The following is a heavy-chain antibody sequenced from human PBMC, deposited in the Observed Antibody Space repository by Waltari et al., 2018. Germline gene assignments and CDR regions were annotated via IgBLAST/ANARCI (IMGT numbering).Heavy chain of an antibody. Sequence: QVQLVESGGGLVKPGGSLRLSCAASGFTFSDYYMSWIRRAPGKGPEWVSYIDGVSDGIYYTQSVKGRFTIARDNAKNTLYLQMNSLRVEDTAVYHCARTLAGRRLADYWGQGTLVTVSS. CDR3: ARTLAGRRLADY. V-gene: IGHV3-11*01. CDR1: GFTFSDYY. J-gene: IGHJ4*02. D-gene: IGHD3-16*01. CDR2: IDGVSDGI.